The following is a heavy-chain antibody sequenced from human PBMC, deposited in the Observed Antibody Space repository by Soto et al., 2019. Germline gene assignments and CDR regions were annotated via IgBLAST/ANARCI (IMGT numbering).Heavy chain of an antibody. CDR2: IYYSGST. V-gene: IGHV4-59*01. J-gene: IGHJ4*02. CDR3: ARYDSSGTLDY. Sequence: SETLSLTCTVSGGSISSYYWSWIRQPPGKGLEWIGYIYYSGSTNYNPSLKSRVTISVDTSKNQFSLKLSSVTATDTAVYYCARYDSSGTLDYWGQGTLVTVSS. CDR1: GGSISSYY. D-gene: IGHD3-22*01.